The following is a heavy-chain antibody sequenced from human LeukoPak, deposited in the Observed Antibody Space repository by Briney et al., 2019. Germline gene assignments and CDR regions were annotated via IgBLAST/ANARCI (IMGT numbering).Heavy chain of an antibody. Sequence: PGGSLRLSCAASGFTLSTYGMNWVRQAPGKGLEWVSSISSSSSYIYYADSVKGRFTISRDNAKNSLYLQMNSLRAEDTAVYYCARDPESYDILTGYYQYYFDYWGQGTLVTVSS. D-gene: IGHD3-9*01. CDR2: ISSSSSYI. V-gene: IGHV3-21*01. CDR3: ARDPESYDILTGYYQYYFDY. J-gene: IGHJ4*02. CDR1: GFTLSTYG.